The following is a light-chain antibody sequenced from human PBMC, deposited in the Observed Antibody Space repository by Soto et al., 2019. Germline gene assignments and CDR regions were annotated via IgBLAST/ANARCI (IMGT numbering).Light chain of an antibody. CDR2: GAS. Sequence: EIELTQSPGTLSSSPGERATLSCRASQSVSRYLAWYQQKPGQAPRVLIYGASSRDTGIPAGFSGSGSGTDFTLTISRLEPEDLAVYYCQQYGSSPCTFGPGTKVDLK. J-gene: IGKJ3*01. CDR1: QSVSRY. CDR3: QQYGSSPCT. V-gene: IGKV3-20*01.